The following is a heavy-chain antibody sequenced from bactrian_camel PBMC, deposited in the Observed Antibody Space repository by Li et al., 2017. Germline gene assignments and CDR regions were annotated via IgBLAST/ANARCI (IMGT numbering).Heavy chain of an antibody. D-gene: IGHD6*01. CDR2: IRTEDGDA. V-gene: IGHV3S63*01. CDR1: ESSEYSTSRL. Sequence: HVQLVESGGGSVQAGGSLKLSCRPSESSEYSTSRLCMAWFRQAPGKQREGVACIRTEDGDALYADTVNGRFTISHDKASNTVYLQMDDLKPEDTAMYYCAADRYGGSWNLGALCVRTEEKHNYWGQGTQVTVS. CDR3: AADRYGGSWNLGALCVRTEEKHNY. J-gene: IGHJ4*01.